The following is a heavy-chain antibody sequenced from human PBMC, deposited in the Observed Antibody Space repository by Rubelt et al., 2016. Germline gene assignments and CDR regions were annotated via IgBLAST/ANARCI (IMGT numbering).Heavy chain of an antibody. Sequence: VQLVESGGGVVQPGRSLRLSCAASGFTLNNYAMHWVRPAPGKGLEWVSSITGHSQYIYYTDSVKGGFNISRDNAKNTLYLQMNSLRAEDTAVYYCVSSSLDYWGQGTLVTVSS. CDR3: VSSSLDY. CDR1: GFTLNNYA. CDR2: ITGHSQYI. V-gene: IGHV3-21*01. D-gene: IGHD6-13*01. J-gene: IGHJ4*02.